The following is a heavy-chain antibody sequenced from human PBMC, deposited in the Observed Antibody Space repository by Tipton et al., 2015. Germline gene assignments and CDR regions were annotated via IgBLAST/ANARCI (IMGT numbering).Heavy chain of an antibody. D-gene: IGHD1-1*01. Sequence: TLSLTCAVYGGSLRGYYWSWIRQPPGKGLEWIGEINHSGSTNYNPSLKSRVTISVDTSKNQFSRKLSSVTAADTALYYCARGPWKTFDYWGQGTLVTVSS. V-gene: IGHV4-34*01. J-gene: IGHJ4*02. CDR1: GGSLRGYY. CDR2: INHSGST. CDR3: ARGPWKTFDY.